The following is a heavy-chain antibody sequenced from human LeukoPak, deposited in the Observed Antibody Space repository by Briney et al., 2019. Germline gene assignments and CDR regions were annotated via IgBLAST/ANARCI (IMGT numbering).Heavy chain of an antibody. CDR1: GFNFRDYN. D-gene: IGHD2-21*01. CDR2: ISPDGHKK. J-gene: IGHJ4*02. CDR3: ARDLIGRYTFDY. Sequence: GGSLRLSCAASGFNFRDYNMHWVGQAPGKGVHWVALISPDGHKKYSAHPVTGRFTISRDNSKNTVDLQLNSRRAEDTAVYYCARDLIGRYTFDYCGRGPLVSVSS. V-gene: IGHV3-30-3*01.